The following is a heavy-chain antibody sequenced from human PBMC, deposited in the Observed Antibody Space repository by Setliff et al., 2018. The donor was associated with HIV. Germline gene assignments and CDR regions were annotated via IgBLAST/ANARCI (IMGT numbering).Heavy chain of an antibody. V-gene: IGHV3-48*03. CDR1: GSTFSSYE. Sequence: GSLRLSCAASGSTFSSYEMNWVRQAPGKGLEWVSYISSSGSTIYYADSVKGRFTISRDNAKNSLYLQMNSLRAEDTAVYYCARGAARPRYYYGMDVWGQGTTVTVSS. CDR3: ARGAARPRYYYGMDV. D-gene: IGHD6-6*01. CDR2: ISSSGSTI. J-gene: IGHJ6*02.